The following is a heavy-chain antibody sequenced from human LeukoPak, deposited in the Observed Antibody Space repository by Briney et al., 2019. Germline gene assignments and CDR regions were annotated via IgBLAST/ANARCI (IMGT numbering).Heavy chain of an antibody. CDR1: GGSFSGYY. D-gene: IGHD2-2*02. CDR2: INHSGST. CDR3: ARWSGYCSSTSCYNVSYP. Sequence: SETLSLTCAVHGGSFSGYYWSWIRQPPGKGLEWIGEINHSGSTNYNPSLKSRVTISVDTSKNQFSLKLSSVTAADTAVYYCARWSGYCSSTSCYNVSYPWGQGTLVTVSS. J-gene: IGHJ5*02. V-gene: IGHV4-34*01.